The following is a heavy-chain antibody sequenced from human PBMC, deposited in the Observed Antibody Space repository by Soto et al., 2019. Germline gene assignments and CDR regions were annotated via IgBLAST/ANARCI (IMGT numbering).Heavy chain of an antibody. CDR3: ARWYRDFFDY. CDR1: GGSISSYY. Sequence: QVQLQESGPGLVKPSETLSLTCTVSGGSISSYYWSWIRQPPGKGLEWIGYIYYSGSTNYNPSLKSRVTKSVDTSENQFALKLSSVTAADTAVYYCARWYRDFFDYWGQGTLVTVSS. V-gene: IGHV4-59*01. J-gene: IGHJ4*02. CDR2: IYYSGST. D-gene: IGHD1-1*01.